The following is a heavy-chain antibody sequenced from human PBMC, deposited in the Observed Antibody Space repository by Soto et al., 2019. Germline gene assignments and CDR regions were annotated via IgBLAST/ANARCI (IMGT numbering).Heavy chain of an antibody. CDR3: AVVVAANLKYYYGMDA. D-gene: IGHD2-15*01. CDR1: GGIFSSYT. J-gene: IGHJ6*02. Sequence: VASVKVSCKAFGGIFSSYTICWVRQAPGQGLEWMGRIIPIVDITHYAQNFQGRLTITTDKSTSTAYMELRSLRSDDTAVYYCAVVVAANLKYYYGMDAWGQGTTVTVSS. CDR2: IIPIVDIT. V-gene: IGHV1-69*02.